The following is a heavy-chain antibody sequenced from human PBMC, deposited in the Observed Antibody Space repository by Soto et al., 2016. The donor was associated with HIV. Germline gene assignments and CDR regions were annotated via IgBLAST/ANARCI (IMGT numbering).Heavy chain of an antibody. CDR3: ARLPSAGYSSGWYFFDY. Sequence: QVQLVQSGAEVKKPGASVKVSCKASGYTFTSYGISWVRQAPGQGLEWMGGIIPMFGTTNYAQRFQGRVTITADEFTVTVDMELTSLRSEDTAVYYCARLPSAGYSSGWYFFDYWGQGTVVTVSS. J-gene: IGHJ4*02. D-gene: IGHD6-19*01. CDR1: GYTFTSYG. CDR2: IIPMFGTT. V-gene: IGHV1-69*13.